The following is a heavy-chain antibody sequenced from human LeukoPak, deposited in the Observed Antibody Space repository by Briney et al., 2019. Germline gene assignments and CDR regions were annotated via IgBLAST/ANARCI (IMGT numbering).Heavy chain of an antibody. CDR3: ARGPLGGTTDY. V-gene: IGHV1-69*01. D-gene: IGHD1-7*01. Sequence: SVKGSCKASGGTFSSYAISWVRQAPGQGREWMGGIIPIFGTANYAQTFQGRVTIPADESTTTAYMELSSLRSEDTAVYYCARGPLGGTTDYWGQGTLVTVSS. CDR2: IIPIFGTA. CDR1: GGTFSSYA. J-gene: IGHJ4*02.